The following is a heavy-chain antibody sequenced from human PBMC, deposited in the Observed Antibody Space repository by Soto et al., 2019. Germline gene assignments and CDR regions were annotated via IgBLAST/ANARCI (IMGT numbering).Heavy chain of an antibody. D-gene: IGHD2-15*01. CDR1: GFIFSNYA. CDR2: ISGSGADT. CDR3: AKDTGRGGGSVFDY. J-gene: IGHJ4*02. V-gene: IGHV3-23*01. Sequence: EVQLLESGGGLVQPGGPLRLSCAPSGFIFSNYAMSWVPQSRGKGLEWVSAISGSGADTYYTESVKGRFTISRDNFKNTLYLQMNSLRAEDTAVYYCAKDTGRGGGSVFDYWGQGTLVTVSS.